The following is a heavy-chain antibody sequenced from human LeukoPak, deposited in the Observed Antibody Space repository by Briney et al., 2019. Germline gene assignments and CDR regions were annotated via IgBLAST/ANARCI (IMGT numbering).Heavy chain of an antibody. V-gene: IGHV4-34*01. D-gene: IGHD3-10*01. J-gene: IGHJ4*02. CDR3: ARTMVRGRRFDY. Sequence: KPSETLSLTCAVYGGSFSGYYWSWIRQPPGKGLEWIGEINHSGSTNYNPSLKSRVTISVDTSKNQFALKLSSVTAADTAVYYCARTMVRGRRFDYWGQGTLVTVSS. CDR1: GGSFSGYY. CDR2: INHSGST.